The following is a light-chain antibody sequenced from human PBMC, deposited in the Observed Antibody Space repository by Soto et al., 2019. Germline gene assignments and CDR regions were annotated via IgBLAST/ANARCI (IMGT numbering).Light chain of an antibody. Sequence: EIVLTQSPGTLSLSPGERATLSCRASQSVSSTYIAWYQQNPGQAPRLLIYGASSRATGIPDRFSGSGSGTDFTLTISRLEPEDFAVYFCQQYGRSPRFTFGQGTKVEIK. CDR2: GAS. CDR3: QQYGRSPRFT. CDR1: QSVSSTY. J-gene: IGKJ2*01. V-gene: IGKV3-20*01.